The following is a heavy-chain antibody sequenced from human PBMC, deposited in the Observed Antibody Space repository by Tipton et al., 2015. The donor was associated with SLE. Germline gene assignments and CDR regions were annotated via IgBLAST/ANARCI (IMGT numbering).Heavy chain of an antibody. Sequence: LRLSCTVSGGSISDYYWSWIRQSPGKGLEWIGYIYYSESTNFNPSLKSRVTISLNTSKNQFSLRLTSVTAADTAVYYCARHGYEEYFDYWGQGTLVTASS. J-gene: IGHJ4*02. V-gene: IGHV4-59*08. CDR3: ARHGYEEYFDY. CDR2: IYYSEST. D-gene: IGHD5-18*01. CDR1: GGSISDYY.